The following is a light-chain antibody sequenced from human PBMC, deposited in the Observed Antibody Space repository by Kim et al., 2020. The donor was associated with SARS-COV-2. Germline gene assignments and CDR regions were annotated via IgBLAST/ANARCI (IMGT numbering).Light chain of an antibody. CDR2: SAS. CDR1: QSVSNN. J-gene: IGKJ4*01. Sequence: EIVMTQSPATLSVSPGERATLSCRASQSVSNNLAWYQQKPGRAPRLLIYSASTRATGIPARFSGSGSGTEFTLTISSLQSEDFALYYCQQNNNWPLTFGGGTKLEI. V-gene: IGKV3-15*01. CDR3: QQNNNWPLT.